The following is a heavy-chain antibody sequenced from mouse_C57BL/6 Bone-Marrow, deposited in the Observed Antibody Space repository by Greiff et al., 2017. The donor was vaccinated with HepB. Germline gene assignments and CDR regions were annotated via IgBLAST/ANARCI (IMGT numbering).Heavy chain of an antibody. V-gene: IGHV1-19*01. Sequence: VQLQQSGPVLVKPGASVKMSCKASGYTFTDYYMNWVKQSHGKSLEWIGVINPYNGGTSYNQKFKGKATLTVDKSSSTAYMELNSLTSEDSAVYYCARRVDYDYDSFAYWGQGTLVTVSA. D-gene: IGHD2-4*01. CDR2: INPYNGGT. CDR1: GYTFTDYY. J-gene: IGHJ3*01. CDR3: ARRVDYDYDSFAY.